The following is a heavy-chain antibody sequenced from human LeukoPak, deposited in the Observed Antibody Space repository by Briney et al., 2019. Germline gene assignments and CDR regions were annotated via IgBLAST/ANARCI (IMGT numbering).Heavy chain of an antibody. Sequence: ASVKVSCKASGYTFTSYAMNWVRQAPGQGLEWMGWINTNTGNPTYAQGFTGRFVFSLDTSVGTAYLQISSLKAEDTAVYYCAREASEYSSSWLPLDYWGQGTLVTVSS. CDR3: AREASEYSSSWLPLDY. V-gene: IGHV7-4-1*02. D-gene: IGHD6-13*01. CDR1: GYTFTSYA. CDR2: INTNTGNP. J-gene: IGHJ4*02.